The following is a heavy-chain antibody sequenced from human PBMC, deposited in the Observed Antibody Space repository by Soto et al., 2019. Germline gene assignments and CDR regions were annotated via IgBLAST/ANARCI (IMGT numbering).Heavy chain of an antibody. J-gene: IGHJ3*02. CDR3: ARRWVVAATLDAFDI. D-gene: IGHD2-15*01. CDR2: IYHSGST. CDR1: GGSISSSNW. V-gene: IGHV4-4*02. Sequence: QVQLQESGPGLVKPSGTLSLTCAVSGGSISSSNWWSWVRQPPGKGLEWIGEIYHSGSTNYNPSLKRRVTISVDKSKNQFSLKLSSVTAADTAVYYCARRWVVAATLDAFDIWGQGTMVTVSS.